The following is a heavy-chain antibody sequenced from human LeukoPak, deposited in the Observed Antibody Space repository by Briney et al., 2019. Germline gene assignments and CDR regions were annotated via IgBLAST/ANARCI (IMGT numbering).Heavy chain of an antibody. Sequence: GGSLRLSCAASGFTFSDYYMSWIRQAPGKGLEWVSYISSSSSTIYYADSVKGRFTISRDNAKNSLYLQMNSLRAEDTAVYYCAKDWSITMVRGVILSVDYWGQGTLVTVSS. D-gene: IGHD3-10*01. V-gene: IGHV3-11*04. CDR3: AKDWSITMVRGVILSVDY. CDR2: ISSSSSTI. CDR1: GFTFSDYY. J-gene: IGHJ4*02.